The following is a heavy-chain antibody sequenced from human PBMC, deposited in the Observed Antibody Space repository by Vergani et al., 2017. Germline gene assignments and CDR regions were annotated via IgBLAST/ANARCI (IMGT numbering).Heavy chain of an antibody. V-gene: IGHV1-69*01. D-gene: IGHD4-23*01. CDR2: IIPIFGTA. Sequence: QVQLVQSGAEVKQPGSSVKVSCKASGGTFSSYAISWVRQAPGQGLEWMGGIIPIFGTANYAQKFQGRVTITADESTSTAYMELSSLRSEDTAVYYCARVGSTTTVVTPCGNYYYYGMDVWGQGTTVTVSS. J-gene: IGHJ6*02. CDR1: GGTFSSYA. CDR3: ARVGSTTTVVTPCGNYYYYGMDV.